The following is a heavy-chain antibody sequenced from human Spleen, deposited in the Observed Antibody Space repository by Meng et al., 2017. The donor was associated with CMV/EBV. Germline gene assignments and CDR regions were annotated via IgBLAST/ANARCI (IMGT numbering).Heavy chain of an antibody. V-gene: IGHV4-34*01. J-gene: IGHJ5*02. D-gene: IGHD2-21*01. CDR1: GGSFSGYY. CDR3: ARYQHLCPDP. CDR2: INHSGST. Sequence: LTCAVYGGSFSGYYWSWIRQPPGKGLEWIGEINHSGSTNYNPSLKSRVTISVDTSKNQFSLKLSSVTAADTAVYYCARYQHLCPDPWGQGTLVTVSS.